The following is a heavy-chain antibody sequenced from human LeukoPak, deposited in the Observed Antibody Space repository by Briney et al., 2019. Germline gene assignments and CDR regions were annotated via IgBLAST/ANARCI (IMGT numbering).Heavy chain of an antibody. CDR3: ARDQDLWFGELSHFDY. D-gene: IGHD3-10*01. J-gene: IGHJ4*02. CDR1: GFTFSSYA. CDR2: ISYDGSNK. Sequence: PGGSLRLSCAASGFTFSSYAMHWVRQAPGKGLEWVAVISYDGSNKYYADSVKGRFTISRDNSKNTLYLQMNSLRAEDTAVYYCARDQDLWFGELSHFDYWGQGTLVTVSS. V-gene: IGHV3-30*04.